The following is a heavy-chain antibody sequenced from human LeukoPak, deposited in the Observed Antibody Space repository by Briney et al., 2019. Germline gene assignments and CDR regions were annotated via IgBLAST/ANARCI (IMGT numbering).Heavy chain of an antibody. J-gene: IGHJ4*02. V-gene: IGHV1-24*01. D-gene: IGHD5-18*01. CDR3: AAGRPYSLLDY. Sequence: ASVKVSCKASGYTFTGYYMHWVRQAPGKGLEWMGGFDVIDSETFYAQKFQGRVTMTEDSSRDTAYMELRSLTSDDTALYYCAAGRPYSLLDYWGQGTLVTVSS. CDR1: GYTFTGYY. CDR2: FDVIDSET.